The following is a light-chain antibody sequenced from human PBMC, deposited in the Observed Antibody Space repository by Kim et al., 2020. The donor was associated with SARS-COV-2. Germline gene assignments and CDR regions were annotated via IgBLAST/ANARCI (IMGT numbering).Light chain of an antibody. V-gene: IGKV3-20*01. J-gene: IGKJ1*01. CDR2: GVS. CDR3: QQYGSSLRT. Sequence: SPGERATLSCRASQSVTSSFLAWYQQKPGQAPRLLIYGVSTRATGIPNRFSGSGSGTDFTLTISRLAPEDFAVYYCQQYGSSLRTFGQGTKVDIK. CDR1: QSVTSSF.